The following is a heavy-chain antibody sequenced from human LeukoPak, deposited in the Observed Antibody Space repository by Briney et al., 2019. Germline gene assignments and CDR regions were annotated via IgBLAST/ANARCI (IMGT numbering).Heavy chain of an antibody. Sequence: GASLRLACAASGFTFSSYGMHWVRQAPGKGLEWVAGISYDGSNKYYADSVKGRFTISRDNSKNTLYLQMNSLRAEDTAVYYCAKDSSFVGDIVATTPLDYWGQGTLVTVSS. CDR3: AKDSSFVGDIVATTPLDY. J-gene: IGHJ4*02. CDR2: ISYDGSNK. CDR1: GFTFSSYG. V-gene: IGHV3-30*18. D-gene: IGHD5-12*01.